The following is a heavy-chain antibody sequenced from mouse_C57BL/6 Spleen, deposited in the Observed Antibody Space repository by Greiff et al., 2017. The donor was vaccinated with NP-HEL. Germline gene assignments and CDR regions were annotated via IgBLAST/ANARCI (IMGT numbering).Heavy chain of an antibody. Sequence: EVQLQQSGPELVKPGASVKISCKASGYTFTDYYMNWVKQSHGKSLEWIGDINPNNGGTSYNQKFKGKATLTVDKSSSTAYMELRSLTSEDSAVYYCASYHGYDAWFDYWGQGTLVTVSS. CDR2: INPNNGGT. CDR3: ASYHGYDAWFDY. D-gene: IGHD2-2*01. CDR1: GYTFTDYY. V-gene: IGHV1-26*01. J-gene: IGHJ3*01.